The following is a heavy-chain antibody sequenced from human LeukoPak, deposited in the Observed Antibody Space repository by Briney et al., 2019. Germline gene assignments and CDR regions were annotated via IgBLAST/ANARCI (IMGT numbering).Heavy chain of an antibody. D-gene: IGHD6-6*01. CDR2: ISAYNGNT. V-gene: IGHV1-18*01. CDR1: GYTFTSYG. J-gene: IGHJ4*02. CDR3: ARDKARTQLLD. Sequence: GASVNVSCKASGYTFTSYGISWVRQPPGQGLEWMGWISAYNGNTNYAQKLQGRVTMTTDTSTSTAYMELRSLRSDDTAVYYCARDKARTQLLDWGQGTLVTVSS.